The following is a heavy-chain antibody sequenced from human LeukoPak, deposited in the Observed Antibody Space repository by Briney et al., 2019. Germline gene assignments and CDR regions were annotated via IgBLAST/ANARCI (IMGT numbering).Heavy chain of an antibody. D-gene: IGHD3-10*01. Sequence: GGSLRLSCTASGFTFNIYAMGWVRQAPGQGLQWVSEISASGDSKSSADSVKGRFTISRDNSKNTLYLQMNSLRAEDTAVYYCAKLLGRYFGSGTYYFDYWGQGTLVTVSS. CDR2: ISASGDSK. J-gene: IGHJ4*02. CDR1: GFTFNIYA. V-gene: IGHV3-23*01. CDR3: AKLLGRYFGSGTYYFDY.